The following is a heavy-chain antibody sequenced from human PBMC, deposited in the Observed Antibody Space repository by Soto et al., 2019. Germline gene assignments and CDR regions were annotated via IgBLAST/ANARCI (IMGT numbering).Heavy chain of an antibody. Sequence: QVQLVQSGAEVKKPGASVKVSCKASGYTFTSYVISWVRQAPGQGLEWMGWISAYNGNTNYAQKLQGRVTMTADTSTSTAYMELRSLRSDDTAVYYCASYREQLVLYGMDVWGQGTTVTVYS. CDR2: ISAYNGNT. CDR3: ASYREQLVLYGMDV. J-gene: IGHJ6*02. V-gene: IGHV1-18*01. CDR1: GYTFTSYV. D-gene: IGHD6-13*01.